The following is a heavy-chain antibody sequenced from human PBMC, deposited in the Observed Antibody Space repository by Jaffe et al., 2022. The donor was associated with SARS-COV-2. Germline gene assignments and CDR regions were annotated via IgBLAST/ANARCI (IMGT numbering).Heavy chain of an antibody. CDR2: IYYSGST. J-gene: IGHJ5*02. CDR1: GGSISSYY. V-gene: IGHV4-59*01. CDR3: ARDLSYCGGDCPNWFDP. D-gene: IGHD2-21*02. Sequence: QVQLQESGPGLVKPSETLSLTCTVSGGSISSYYWSWIRQPPGKGLEWIGYIYYSGSTNYNPSLKSRVTISVDTSKNQFSLKLSSVTAADTAVYYCARDLSYCGGDCPNWFDPWGQGTLVTVSS.